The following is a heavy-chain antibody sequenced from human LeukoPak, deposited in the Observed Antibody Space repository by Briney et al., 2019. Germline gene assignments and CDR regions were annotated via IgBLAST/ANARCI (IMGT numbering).Heavy chain of an antibody. CDR2: ISSSSSYI. J-gene: IGHJ1*01. Sequence: GGSLRLSCAASGFTFSSYSMNWVRQAPGKGLEWVSSISSSSSYIYYADSVKGRFTISRDNAENSLYLQMNSLRAEDTAVYYCARAHYDILTGSSLLYFQHWGQGTLVTVSS. CDR1: GFTFSSYS. CDR3: ARAHYDILTGSSLLYFQH. V-gene: IGHV3-21*01. D-gene: IGHD3-9*01.